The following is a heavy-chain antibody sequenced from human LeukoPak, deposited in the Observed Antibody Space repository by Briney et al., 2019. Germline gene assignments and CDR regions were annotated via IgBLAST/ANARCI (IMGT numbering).Heavy chain of an antibody. CDR3: AKDRLPLERGYFDY. Sequence: GGSLRLCCEASGFTFSSYGLHWVRQAPGKGLEWVAVISYDGSNKYYADSVKGRFTISRDNSKNTLYLQMNSLRAEDTAVYYCAKDRLPLERGYFDYCGQGTLVTVSS. D-gene: IGHD1-1*01. CDR1: GFTFSSYG. CDR2: ISYDGSNK. V-gene: IGHV3-30*18. J-gene: IGHJ4*02.